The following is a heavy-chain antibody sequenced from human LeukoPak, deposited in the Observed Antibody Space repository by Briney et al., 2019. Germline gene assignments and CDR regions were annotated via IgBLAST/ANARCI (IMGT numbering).Heavy chain of an antibody. Sequence: PGGSLRLSCAASGFTFSSYGMHWVRQAPGKGLEWVAFIRYDGSNKYYADSVKGRFTISRDNSKNTLYLQMNSLRAEDTAVYYCAKSLRQWSTGIAAGGAFDIWGQGTMVTVSS. D-gene: IGHD6-13*01. CDR3: AKSLRQWSTGIAAGGAFDI. V-gene: IGHV3-30*02. J-gene: IGHJ3*02. CDR1: GFTFSSYG. CDR2: IRYDGSNK.